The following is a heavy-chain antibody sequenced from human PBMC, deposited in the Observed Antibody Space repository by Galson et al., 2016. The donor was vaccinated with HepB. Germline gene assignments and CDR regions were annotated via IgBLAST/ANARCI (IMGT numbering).Heavy chain of an antibody. D-gene: IGHD6-6*01. CDR1: GYSFTRYW. CDR2: IYPGDSDS. V-gene: IGHV5-51*01. CDR3: ARRMRFSSSAFDY. Sequence: QSGAEVTKPGESLKISCKGSGYSFTRYWIGWVRQMPGKGLEWMGIIYPGDSDSRNSPSFQGQVTFSAVKSISTAFLQWSSLKASDTAMYYCARRMRFSSSAFDYRGQGTLVTFSS. J-gene: IGHJ4*02.